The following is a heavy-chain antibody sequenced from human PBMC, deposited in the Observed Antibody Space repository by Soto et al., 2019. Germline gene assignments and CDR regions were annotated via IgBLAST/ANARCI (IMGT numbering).Heavy chain of an antibody. CDR3: AGDYCSGGSCYGSVY. CDR2: IIPIFGTA. CDR1: GGTFSSYA. J-gene: IGHJ4*02. D-gene: IGHD2-15*01. Sequence: SVKVSCKASGGTFSSYAISWVRQAPGQGLEWMGGIIPIFGTANYAQKFQGRVTITADESTSTAYMELSSLRSEDTAVYYCAGDYCSGGSCYGSVYWGQGTLVTVSS. V-gene: IGHV1-69*13.